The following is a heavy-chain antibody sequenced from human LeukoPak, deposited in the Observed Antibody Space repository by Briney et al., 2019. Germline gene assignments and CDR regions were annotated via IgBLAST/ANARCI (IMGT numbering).Heavy chain of an antibody. V-gene: IGHV5-51*01. CDR2: IYPGDSDT. CDR3: ARLVDTSMAYNWFDP. J-gene: IGHJ5*02. D-gene: IGHD5-18*01. Sequence: GESLQISCKGSGYSFTNYWIGWVRQMPGKGLEWMGIIYPGDSDTRYSPSFQGQVTISVDKSISTAYLQWSSLKASDTAMYYCARLVDTSMAYNWFDPWGQGTLVTVSS. CDR1: GYSFTNYW.